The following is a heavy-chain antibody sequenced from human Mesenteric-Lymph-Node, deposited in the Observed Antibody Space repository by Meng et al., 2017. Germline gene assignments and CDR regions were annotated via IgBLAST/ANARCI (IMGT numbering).Heavy chain of an antibody. J-gene: IGHJ5*02. CDR1: GSTSSSYG. CDR3: ASLYCTGGSCFHNWFDP. CDR2: ISASHGNP. Sequence: QVHLLQSGSWVREPGAAGKASCKAAGSTSSSYGIGWLRQAPGQGLEWMGWISASHGNPNYAQKFRDRVFMTTDTSSSTVYMELRSLRSDDTAIYYCASLYCTGGSCFHNWFDPWGQGTLVTVSS. D-gene: IGHD2-8*02. V-gene: IGHV1-18*01.